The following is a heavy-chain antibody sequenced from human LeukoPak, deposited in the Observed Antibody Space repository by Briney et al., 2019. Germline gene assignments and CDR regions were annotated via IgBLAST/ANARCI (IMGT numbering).Heavy chain of an antibody. J-gene: IGHJ6*02. Sequence: SVKVSCKASGGTFSSSAISWVRQAPGQGLEWMGGIIPIFGTANYAQKFQGRVTITAEESTSTAYMELSSLRSEDTAVYYWARELERRYYYYGMDVWGQGTKVTVSS. CDR3: ARELERRYYYYGMDV. CDR2: IIPIFGTA. D-gene: IGHD1-1*01. V-gene: IGHV1-69*13. CDR1: GGTFSSSA.